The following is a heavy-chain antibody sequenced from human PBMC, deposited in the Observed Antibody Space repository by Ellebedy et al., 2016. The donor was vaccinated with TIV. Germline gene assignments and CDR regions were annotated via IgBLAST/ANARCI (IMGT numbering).Heavy chain of an antibody. J-gene: IGHJ6*02. V-gene: IGHV4-59*01. CDR1: GGSISGYY. CDR2: IHYTGIT. D-gene: IGHD6-19*01. Sequence: SETLSLTCTVSGGSISGYYWSWVRRPPGKGLEWIGYIHYTGITNYNPSLKSRVTISVDTSKNQFSLKLSSVTAADTAVYYCARTVAVAGYYYYGMDVWGQGTTVTVSS. CDR3: ARTVAVAGYYYYGMDV.